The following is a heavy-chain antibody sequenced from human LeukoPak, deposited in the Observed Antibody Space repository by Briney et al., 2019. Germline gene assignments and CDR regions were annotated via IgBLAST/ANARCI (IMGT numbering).Heavy chain of an antibody. CDR2: IDYDGGSG. CDR3: TRNSGWYGLS. V-gene: IGHV3-23*01. Sequence: AGGSLRLSCAASGFTFGRFWMSWVRQAPGKGLEWVSSIDYDGGSGHYADSVKGRFTISRDNSNNTLFLHLNSLRGEDTAVYYCTRNSGWYGLSWGQGTLVTVSS. J-gene: IGHJ1*01. D-gene: IGHD6-19*01. CDR1: GFTFGRFW.